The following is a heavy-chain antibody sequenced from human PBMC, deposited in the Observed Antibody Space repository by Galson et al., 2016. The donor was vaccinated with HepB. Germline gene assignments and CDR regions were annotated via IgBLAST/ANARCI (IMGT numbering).Heavy chain of an antibody. J-gene: IGHJ2*01. CDR2: VHSSGRT. V-gene: IGHV4-59*12. CDR1: GGSITGYY. CDR3: ARAGGRDWYFDL. Sequence: SETLSLTCTVSGGSITGYYWSWIRLPPGKGLEWLAIVHSSGRTDYNPSLRSRVTISVDASKNQFSLMVNSVTAADTAVYYCARAGGRDWYFDLWGRGTLVAVSS. D-gene: IGHD3-16*01.